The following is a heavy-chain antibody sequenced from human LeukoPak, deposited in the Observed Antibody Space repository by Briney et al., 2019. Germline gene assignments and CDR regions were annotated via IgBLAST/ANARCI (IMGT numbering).Heavy chain of an antibody. D-gene: IGHD3-22*01. V-gene: IGHV4-59*01. CDR1: GDSISRYY. CDR2: VYYGGST. Sequence: SETLSLTCTVSGDSISRYYWSWIRQPPGKGLEWIGYVYYGGSTNYNPSLKSRVTISVDTSKNQFSLKLSSVTAADTAVYYCARDRFYDSSGYWWFDPWGQGTLVTVSS. CDR3: ARDRFYDSSGYWWFDP. J-gene: IGHJ5*02.